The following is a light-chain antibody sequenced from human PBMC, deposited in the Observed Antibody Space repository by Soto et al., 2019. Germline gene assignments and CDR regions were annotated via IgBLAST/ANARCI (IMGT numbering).Light chain of an antibody. CDR3: SSYTSRSSVV. CDR1: SSAVGGYNY. CDR2: DVS. V-gene: IGLV2-14*01. J-gene: IGLJ2*01. Sequence: QAVVTQPASVSGSPGQSITISCTGTSSAVGGYNYVSWYQQHPGKAPKLMIYDVSNRPSGVSNRFSGSKSGNTASLTISGLQAEDEADYYCSSYTSRSSVVFGGGTKVTVL.